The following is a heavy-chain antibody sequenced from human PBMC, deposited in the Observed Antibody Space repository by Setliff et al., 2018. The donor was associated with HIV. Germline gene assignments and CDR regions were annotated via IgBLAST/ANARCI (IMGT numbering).Heavy chain of an antibody. V-gene: IGHV2-5*08. D-gene: IGHD1-26*01. J-gene: IGHJ1*01. CDR3: GHSSGSYLGYFQH. CDR2: IYWNDDK. CDR1: GGPLNSRNW. Sequence: TLSLTCAVSGGPLNSRNWRSWVRQPPGKGLEWLALIYWNDDKRYSPSLKTRLTITRLTITKDTSKNQVVLTMTNIDPVDTATYYCGHSSGSYLGYFQHWGQGTLVTVSS.